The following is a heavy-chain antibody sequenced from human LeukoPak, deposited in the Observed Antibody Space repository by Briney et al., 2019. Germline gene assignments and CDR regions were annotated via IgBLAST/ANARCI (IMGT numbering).Heavy chain of an antibody. V-gene: IGHV3-53*01. J-gene: IGHJ6*02. D-gene: IGHD3-22*01. Sequence: GGSLRLSCEASGFTFSSNYMSWVRQAPGKGLDGVSVIYSGGSTYYVDSVKGRFTISRDNSKNTLYLQMNSLRAEDTAVYYCARSGGYDSSGYYFYYYGMDVWGQGTTVTVSS. CDR1: GFTFSSNY. CDR3: ARSGGYDSSGYYFYYYGMDV. CDR2: IYSGGST.